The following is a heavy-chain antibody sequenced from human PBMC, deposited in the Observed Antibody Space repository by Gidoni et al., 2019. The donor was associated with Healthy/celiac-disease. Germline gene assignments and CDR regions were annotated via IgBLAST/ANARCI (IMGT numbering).Heavy chain of an antibody. CDR1: GYSISSGYY. D-gene: IGHD3-22*01. CDR3: ARPDSYYYDRSGWSY. V-gene: IGHV4-38-2*01. J-gene: IGHJ4*02. CDR2: AYHSGST. Sequence: QVQLQESGPGLVTPSETLSLTCAVSGYSISSGYYWGWVRQPPGQGLEWIGRAYHSGSTYYNPSLKSRVTISVDTSKNQFALKISSVTAADRDMYYCARPDSYYYDRSGWSYWGQGTLFTVSS.